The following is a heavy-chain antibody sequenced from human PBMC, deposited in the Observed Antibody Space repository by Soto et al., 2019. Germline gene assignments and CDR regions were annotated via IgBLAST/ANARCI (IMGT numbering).Heavy chain of an antibody. CDR2: ISSTTNYI. CDR1: GFTFTRYS. Sequence: GRSLRLSCAASGFTFTRYSMNWVRQAPGKGLEWVSSISSTTNYIYYGDSMKGRFTISRDNAKNSLYLEMNSLRAEDTAVYYCVKESEDLTSHFAYWGQGSFVIVSA. V-gene: IGHV3-21*06. CDR3: VKESEDLTSHFAY. J-gene: IGHJ4*02.